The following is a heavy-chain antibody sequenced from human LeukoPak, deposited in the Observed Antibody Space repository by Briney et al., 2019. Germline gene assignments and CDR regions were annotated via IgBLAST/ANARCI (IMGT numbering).Heavy chain of an antibody. Sequence: GGSLRVYCAAYGFTFSSYGMHWVRQAPGKVLEWVAVISYDGSNKYYADSVKGRFTISRDNSKNTLYLQMNSLRAEDTAVYYCAKEISIAAAGKSRGGYFDLWGRGTLVTVSS. D-gene: IGHD6-13*01. V-gene: IGHV3-30*18. CDR3: AKEISIAAAGKSRGGYFDL. CDR1: GFTFSSYG. J-gene: IGHJ2*01. CDR2: ISYDGSNK.